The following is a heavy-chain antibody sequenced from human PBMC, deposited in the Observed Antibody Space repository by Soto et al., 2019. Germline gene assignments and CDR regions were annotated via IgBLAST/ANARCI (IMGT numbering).Heavy chain of an antibody. Sequence: QVQLVQSGAEEKKPGASVKVSCKASGYTFTSYAMHWVRQAPGQRLEWMGWINAGNGNTKYSQKFQGRVTITRDTSANTAYMELSSLRSEDTAVYYWARDRQEPNWFDPWGQGTLVTVSS. CDR1: GYTFTSYA. CDR3: ARDRQEPNWFDP. CDR2: INAGNGNT. J-gene: IGHJ5*02. D-gene: IGHD1-26*01. V-gene: IGHV1-3*05.